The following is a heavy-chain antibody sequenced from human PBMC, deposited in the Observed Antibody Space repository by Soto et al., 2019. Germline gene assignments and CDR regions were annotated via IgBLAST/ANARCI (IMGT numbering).Heavy chain of an antibody. CDR1: GFTFDDYA. D-gene: IGHD3-22*01. V-gene: IGHV3-20*04. CDR2: INWNGGST. CDR3: AREDSSGYFQLEF. Sequence: EVPLVESGGGVVRPGGSLRLSCAASGFTFDDYAMIWVRQAPGKGLEWVSGINWNGGSTAYADSVKGRFTISRDNAKNSLYLQMSSLRAEDTALYYCAREDSSGYFQLEFWGQGTLVTVS. J-gene: IGHJ4*02.